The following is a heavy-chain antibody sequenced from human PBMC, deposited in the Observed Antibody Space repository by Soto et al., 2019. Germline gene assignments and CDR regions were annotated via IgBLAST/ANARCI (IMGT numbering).Heavy chain of an antibody. D-gene: IGHD6-6*01. V-gene: IGHV3-11*01. CDR3: ARVGANKVWNIAPRPKGYFCDY. J-gene: IGHJ4*02. CDR1: GFTFSDHY. Sequence: PGGSLRLSXAASGFTFSDHYMTWIRQAPGKGVEWVSSISSSATTSYYTDSVKGRFTISRDNAENSVDLQMTSPRAEDTAVYYCARVGANKVWNIAPRPKGYFCDYWGQGTLVTVSS. CDR2: ISSSATTS.